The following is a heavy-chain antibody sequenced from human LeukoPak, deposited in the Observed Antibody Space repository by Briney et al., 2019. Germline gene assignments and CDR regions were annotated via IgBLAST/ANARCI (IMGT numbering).Heavy chain of an antibody. V-gene: IGHV4-39*01. J-gene: IGHJ4*02. CDR3: ASTGGYSYGYAEYYFDY. Sequence: PSETLSLTCTVSGGSISSSSYYWGWIRQPPGKRLEWIGSIYYSGSTYYNPSLKSRVTISVDTSKNQFSLKLSSVTAADTAVYYCASTGGYSYGYAEYYFDYWGQGTLVTVSS. CDR1: GGSISSSSYY. CDR2: IYYSGST. D-gene: IGHD5-18*01.